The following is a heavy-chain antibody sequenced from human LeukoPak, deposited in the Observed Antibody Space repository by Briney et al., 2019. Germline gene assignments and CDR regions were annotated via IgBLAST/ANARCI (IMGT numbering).Heavy chain of an antibody. Sequence: GGSLRLSCAASGFTFSGYAMNWVRQAPGKGLEWVSAISNSGGSTYNADSVKGRFTISRDNSKNTVYLQMNSLRAEDTAVYYCAKGGSYCTRTSCYFSNWGQGTLVTVSS. CDR3: AKGGSYCTRTSCYFSN. J-gene: IGHJ4*02. CDR1: GFTFSGYA. V-gene: IGHV3-23*01. CDR2: ISNSGGST. D-gene: IGHD2-2*01.